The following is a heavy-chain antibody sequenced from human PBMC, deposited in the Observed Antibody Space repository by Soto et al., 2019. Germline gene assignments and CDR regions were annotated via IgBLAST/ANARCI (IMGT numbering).Heavy chain of an antibody. Sequence: PSETLSLTCTVSGGSISSSSYYWGWIRQPPGKGLEWIGSIYYSGSTYYNPSLKSRVTISVDTSKNQFSLKLSSVTAADTAVYYCARRGGLYSYGYYYYYGMDVWGQGTTVTVSS. D-gene: IGHD5-18*01. CDR1: GGSISSSSYY. J-gene: IGHJ6*02. V-gene: IGHV4-39*01. CDR3: ARRGGLYSYGYYYYYGMDV. CDR2: IYYSGST.